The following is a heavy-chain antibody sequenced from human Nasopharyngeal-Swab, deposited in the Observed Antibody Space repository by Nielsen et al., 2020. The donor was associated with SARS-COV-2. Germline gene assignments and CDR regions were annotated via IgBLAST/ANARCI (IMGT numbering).Heavy chain of an antibody. CDR3: TRCGGGCYSGRDY. CDR2: VRSKGNNYAT. D-gene: IGHD2-15*01. V-gene: IGHV3-73*01. Sequence: GGSLRLSFAASGFTFSDSAIHWVRQAPGKGLEWVGRVRSKGNNYATAYSASVKGRFIIFSDDPTNTAYLQMNSLKTEETAMYYCTRCGGGCYSGRDYWGQGTLVTVSS. CDR1: GFTFSDSA. J-gene: IGHJ4*02.